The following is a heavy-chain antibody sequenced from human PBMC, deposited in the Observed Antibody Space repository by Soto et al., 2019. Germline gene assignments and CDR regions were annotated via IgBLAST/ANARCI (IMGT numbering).Heavy chain of an antibody. CDR3: AKARRTSVNFFYYMDV. CDR2: LGGNGFTT. CDR1: GFTFGSYA. Sequence: EVQLLESGGGLVQPGGSLRLSCVVSGFTFGSYAMSWVRQAPEKGPEWVAILGGNGFTTYYADYVKGRFTISGDKSKSTLFLQMNSLRADDTGVYYCAKARRTSVNFFYYMDVWGRGTSVTVSS. V-gene: IGHV3-23*01. J-gene: IGHJ6*03. D-gene: IGHD2-2*01.